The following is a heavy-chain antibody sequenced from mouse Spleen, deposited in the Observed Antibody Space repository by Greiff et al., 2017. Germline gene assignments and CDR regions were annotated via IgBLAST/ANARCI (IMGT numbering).Heavy chain of an antibody. J-gene: IGHJ3*01. CDR2: INPSSGYT. CDR1: GYTFTSYW. V-gene: IGHV1-7*01. CDR3: ARGRTGTGFAY. D-gene: IGHD4-1*01. Sequence: QVHVKQSGAELAKPGASVKLSCKASGYTFTSYWMHWVKQRPGQGLEWIGYINPSSGYTKYNQKFKDKATLTADKSSSTAYMQLSSLTYEDSAVYYCARGRTGTGFAYWGQGTLVTVSA.